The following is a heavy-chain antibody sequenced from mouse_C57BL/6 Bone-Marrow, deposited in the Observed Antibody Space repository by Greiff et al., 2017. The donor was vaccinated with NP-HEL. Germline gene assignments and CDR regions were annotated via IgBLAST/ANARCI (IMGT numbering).Heavy chain of an antibody. Sequence: QVQLKQPGAELVKPGASVKVSCKASGYTFTSYWMHWVKQRPGQGLEWIGRIHPSDSDTNYNQKFKGKATLTVDKSSSTAYMQLSSLTSEDSAVYYCAIIYDLYYYAMDYWGQGTSVTVSS. CDR1: GYTFTSYW. V-gene: IGHV1-74*01. CDR3: AIIYDLYYYAMDY. J-gene: IGHJ4*01. D-gene: IGHD2-12*01. CDR2: IHPSDSDT.